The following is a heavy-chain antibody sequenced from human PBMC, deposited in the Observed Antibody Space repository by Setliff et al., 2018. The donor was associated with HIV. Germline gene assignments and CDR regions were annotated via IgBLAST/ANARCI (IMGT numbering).Heavy chain of an antibody. CDR2: IYSTGST. J-gene: IGHJ4*02. D-gene: IGHD4-17*01. V-gene: IGHV4-59*11. Sequence: SETLSLTCTVSGASITSHYWSWIRQSPGRELEWIGYIYSTGSTNYNPSLQSRVSISMDASKNKFSLKVTSVTSADTAAYYCAKGAGFYGDYTFDYWGQGNLVTVS. CDR1: GASITSHY. CDR3: AKGAGFYGDYTFDY.